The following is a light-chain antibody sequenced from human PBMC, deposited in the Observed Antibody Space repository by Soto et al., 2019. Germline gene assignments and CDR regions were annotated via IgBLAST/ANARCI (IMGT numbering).Light chain of an antibody. V-gene: IGKV1-33*01. CDR3: QQYDNLLFT. CDR2: DAS. J-gene: IGKJ3*01. CDR1: QDISNY. Sequence: DIQMTQSPSSLSASVGDRVTITCQASQDISNYLNWYQQKPGKAPKLLTYDASNLETGVPSRFSGSGSGTDFTFTISRLQPEDIATYYCQQYDNLLFTFGPGPKVDIK.